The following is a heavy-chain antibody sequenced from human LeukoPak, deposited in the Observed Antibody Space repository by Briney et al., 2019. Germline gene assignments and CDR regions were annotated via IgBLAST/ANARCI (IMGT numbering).Heavy chain of an antibody. Sequence: ASVKVSCKASGYTFTGYYMHWVRQAPGQGLEWMGRINPNSGGTNYAQKFQGRVTMTRDTSISTAYMELSRLRSDDTAVYYCARFGPREGYYYYYMDVWGKGTTVTVSS. CDR1: GYTFTGYY. D-gene: IGHD1-26*01. CDR3: ARFGPREGYYYYYMDV. V-gene: IGHV1-2*06. J-gene: IGHJ6*03. CDR2: INPNSGGT.